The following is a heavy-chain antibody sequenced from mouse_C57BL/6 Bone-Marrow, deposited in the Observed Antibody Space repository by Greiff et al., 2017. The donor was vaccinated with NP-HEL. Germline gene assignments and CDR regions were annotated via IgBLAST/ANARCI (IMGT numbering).Heavy chain of an antibody. CDR2: IYPRSGNT. Sequence: QVQLQQSGAELARPGASVKLSCKASGYTFTSYGISWVKQRTGQGLEWIGEIYPRSGNTYYNEKFKGKATLTADKSSSTAYMELRSLTSEDSAVYFCARGGDYYGSRGYFDVWGTGTTVTVSS. V-gene: IGHV1-81*01. J-gene: IGHJ1*03. CDR3: ARGGDYYGSRGYFDV. CDR1: GYTFTSYG. D-gene: IGHD1-1*01.